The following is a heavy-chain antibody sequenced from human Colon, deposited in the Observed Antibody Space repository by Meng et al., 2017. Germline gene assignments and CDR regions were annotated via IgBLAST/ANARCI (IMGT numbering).Heavy chain of an antibody. Sequence: VQLTESGPGLVRPSETLYLICSVSGGSVSSAGYQLRWIRQPPGKRLEWIGYASTNYNPSLKSRVTISVDTSKTQFSLRLTSVTAADTAVSYCARDHMGSLDYSGQRILVTVSS. J-gene: IGHJ4*02. CDR3: ARDHMGSLDY. CDR2: AST. D-gene: IGHD1-26*01. CDR1: GGSVSSAGYQ. V-gene: IGHV4-61*08.